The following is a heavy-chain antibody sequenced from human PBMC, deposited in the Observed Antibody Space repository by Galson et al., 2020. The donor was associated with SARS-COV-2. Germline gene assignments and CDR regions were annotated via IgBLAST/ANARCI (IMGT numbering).Heavy chain of an antibody. V-gene: IGHV3-48*01. Sequence: GGSLRLSCAASGFTFSSYSMNWVRQAPGKGLEWVSYISSSSSTIYYADSVKGRFTISRDNAKNSLYLQMNSLRAEDTAVYYCARDHGDYVRWPPYVMDVWGQGTTVTVSS. D-gene: IGHD4-17*01. CDR2: ISSSSSTI. CDR1: GFTFSSYS. CDR3: ARDHGDYVRWPPYVMDV. J-gene: IGHJ6*02.